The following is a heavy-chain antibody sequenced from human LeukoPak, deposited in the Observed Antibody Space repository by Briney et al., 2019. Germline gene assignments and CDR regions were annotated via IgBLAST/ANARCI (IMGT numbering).Heavy chain of an antibody. V-gene: IGHV3-15*01. D-gene: IGHD3-22*01. CDR2: IKSKTDGGTT. CDR3: TTTLYYDSSGTFDY. CDR1: GFTFSNAW. J-gene: IGHJ4*02. Sequence: GGSLRLSCAASGFTFSNAWMSWVRQAPGKGLEWVGRIKSKTDGGTTDYAAPVKGRFTISRDDSKNTLYLQMNSLKTEDTAVYYCTTTLYYDSSGTFDYWGQGTLVTVSS.